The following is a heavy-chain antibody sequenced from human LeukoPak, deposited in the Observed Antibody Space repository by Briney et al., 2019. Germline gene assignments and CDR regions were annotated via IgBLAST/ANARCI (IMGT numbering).Heavy chain of an antibody. J-gene: IGHJ4*02. D-gene: IGHD2-15*01. CDR2: IIPIFGTA. Sequence: SVKVSCKASGGTFSSYAISWVRQAPGQGLEWMGGIIPIFGTANYARKFQGRVTITADESTSTAYMELSSLRSEDTAVYYCARDCSGGSCPGILDYWGQGTLVTVSS. CDR3: ARDCSGGSCPGILDY. V-gene: IGHV1-69*01. CDR1: GGTFSSYA.